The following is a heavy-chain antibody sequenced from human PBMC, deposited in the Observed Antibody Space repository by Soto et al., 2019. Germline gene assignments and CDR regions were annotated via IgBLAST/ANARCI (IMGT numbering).Heavy chain of an antibody. CDR1: GGSISSGSYY. Sequence: QVQLQESGPGLVKPSQTLSLTCTVSGGSISSGSYYWSWIGQLPGKGLEWIGYIYYSGRTYCNPCLRLRFTIPLYTDKNQFSRTVSSVSGVVTVVYKCASSAIYCPRSGRLGGRDVWGQGTTVPLSS. CDR3: ASSAIYCPRSGRLGGRDV. V-gene: IGHV4-31*03. D-gene: IGHD3-10*01. CDR2: IYYSGRT. J-gene: IGHJ6*02.